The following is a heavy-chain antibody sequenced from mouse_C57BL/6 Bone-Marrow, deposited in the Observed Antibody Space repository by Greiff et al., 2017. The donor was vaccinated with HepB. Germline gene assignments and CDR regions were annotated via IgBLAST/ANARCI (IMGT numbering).Heavy chain of an antibody. D-gene: IGHD1-2*01. CDR1: GYTFTSYW. CDR3: APLLRLDWYFDV. CDR2: IDPSDSYT. Sequence: QVQLQQPGAELVRPGTSVKLSCKASGYTFTSYWMHWVKQRPGQGLEWIGVIDPSDSYTNYNQKFKGKATLTVDTSSSTAYMQLSSLTSEDSAVYYCAPLLRLDWYFDVWGTGTTGTVSS. J-gene: IGHJ1*03. V-gene: IGHV1-59*01.